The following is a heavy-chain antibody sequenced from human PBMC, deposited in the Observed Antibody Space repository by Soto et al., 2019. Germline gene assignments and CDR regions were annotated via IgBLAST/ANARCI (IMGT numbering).Heavy chain of an antibody. V-gene: IGHV3-9*01. J-gene: IGHJ5*02. CDR2: ISWNSVTI. CDR1: GFNFDDHA. CDR3: VRSSGSQPRAGWFDP. D-gene: IGHD1-26*01. Sequence: EVQLVESGGGLAQPGRSRRLSCAASGFNFDDHAMHWVRQTPGKGLEWVSGISWNSVTINYADSIKGRFTISRDNAKRTLYLQMNNLRPADTAMYFCVRSSGSQPRAGWFDPWGQGTLVTVS.